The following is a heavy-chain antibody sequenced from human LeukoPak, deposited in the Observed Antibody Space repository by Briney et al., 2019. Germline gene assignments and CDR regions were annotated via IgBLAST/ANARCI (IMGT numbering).Heavy chain of an antibody. V-gene: IGHV4-59*01. Sequence: SSETLSLTCTVSGGSISSYYWSWIRQPPGKGLEWIGYIYSSGSTSYNPSLKSRVTISIDTSKNQFSLNLNSVTAADTAVYYCARCYDFWSGAPFDPWGQGTLSPSPQ. CDR1: GGSISSYY. D-gene: IGHD3-3*01. J-gene: IGHJ5*02. CDR3: ARCYDFWSGAPFDP. CDR2: IYSSGST.